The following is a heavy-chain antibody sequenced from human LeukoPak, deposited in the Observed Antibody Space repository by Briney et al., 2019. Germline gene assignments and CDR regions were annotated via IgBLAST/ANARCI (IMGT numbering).Heavy chain of an antibody. CDR2: INPNRGGT. V-gene: IGHV1-2*02. J-gene: IGHJ4*02. CDR3: ARGGFSGSGYYLY. Sequence: ASVNVSCKASGYTFTGYYMHWVRQAPGQGLAWLGWINPNRGGTNYAQKFQGRVTMTMDTSISTAYMELSRLRSDDTAVYYCARGGFSGSGYYLYWGQGTLVTVSS. D-gene: IGHD3-3*01. CDR1: GYTFTGYY.